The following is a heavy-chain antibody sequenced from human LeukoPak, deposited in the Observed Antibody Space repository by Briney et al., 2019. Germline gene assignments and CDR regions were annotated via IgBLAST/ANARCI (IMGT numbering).Heavy chain of an antibody. CDR2: IYYSGST. Sequence: PSETLSLTCTVSGGSISSYYWSWIRQPPGKGLEWIGYIYYSGSTNYNPSLKSRVTISVDTSKNQFSLKLSSVTAADTAVYYCARGVVPAATTDFDYWGQGTLVTVSS. V-gene: IGHV4-59*12. J-gene: IGHJ4*02. CDR1: GGSISSYY. CDR3: ARGVVPAATTDFDY. D-gene: IGHD2-2*01.